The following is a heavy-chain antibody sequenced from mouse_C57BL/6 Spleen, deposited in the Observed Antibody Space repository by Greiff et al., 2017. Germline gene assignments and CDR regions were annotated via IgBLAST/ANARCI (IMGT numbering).Heavy chain of an antibody. V-gene: IGHV1-69*01. D-gene: IGHD4-1*01. J-gene: IGHJ2*01. CDR3: TRTSNGEFDY. CDR1: GYTFTSYW. CDR2: IDPSDSYN. Sequence: QVQLQQPGAELVMPGASVKLSCKASGYTFTSYWMHWVKQRPGQGLEWIGEIDPSDSYNNYNQKFKGKSTLTVDKSSSTAYMQLSSLTSEDSAVYYCTRTSNGEFDYWGQGTTLTVSS.